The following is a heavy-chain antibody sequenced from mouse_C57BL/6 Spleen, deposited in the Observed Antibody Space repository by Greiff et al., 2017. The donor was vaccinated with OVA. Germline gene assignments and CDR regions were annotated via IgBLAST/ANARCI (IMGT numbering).Heavy chain of an antibody. J-gene: IGHJ1*03. Sequence: QVQLQQSGAELVKPGASVKISCKASGYAFSSYWMNWVKQRPGKGLEWIGQIYPGDGDTNYNGKFKGKATLTADKSSSTAYMQLSSLTSEDSAVYFCARFGSSYDWYFGVWGTGATVTVSS. CDR2: IYPGDGDT. CDR1: GYAFSSYW. D-gene: IGHD1-1*01. V-gene: IGHV1-80*01. CDR3: ARFGSSYDWYFGV.